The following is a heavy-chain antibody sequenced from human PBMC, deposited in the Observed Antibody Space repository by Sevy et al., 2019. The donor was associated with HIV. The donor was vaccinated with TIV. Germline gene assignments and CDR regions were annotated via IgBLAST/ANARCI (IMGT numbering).Heavy chain of an antibody. CDR1: GFTFSNAW. CDR3: TTDHRRDGIVVVPFEY. CDR2: IRSKAGGGTT. D-gene: IGHD2-15*01. Sequence: LRLSCAASGFTFSNAWMSWVRQSPGKGLEWVGRIRSKAGGGTTDYATIVKGKFTISRDDSRDILYLQLNSLETEDTAVYYCTTDHRRDGIVVVPFEYWGQGTLVTVSS. J-gene: IGHJ4*02. V-gene: IGHV3-15*01.